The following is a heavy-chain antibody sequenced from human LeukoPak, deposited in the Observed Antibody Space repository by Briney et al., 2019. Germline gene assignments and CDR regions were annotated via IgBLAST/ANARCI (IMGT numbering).Heavy chain of an antibody. CDR3: ARRRGYCSSTSCYRWFDP. D-gene: IGHD2-2*01. Sequence: PSETLSLTCAVYGGSFSGYDWSWIRQPPGKGLEWIGEINHSGSTNYNPSLKSRVTISVDTSKNQFSLKLSSVTAADTAVYYCARRRGYCSSTSCYRWFDPWGQGTLVTVSS. CDR2: INHSGST. V-gene: IGHV4-34*01. J-gene: IGHJ5*02. CDR1: GGSFSGYD.